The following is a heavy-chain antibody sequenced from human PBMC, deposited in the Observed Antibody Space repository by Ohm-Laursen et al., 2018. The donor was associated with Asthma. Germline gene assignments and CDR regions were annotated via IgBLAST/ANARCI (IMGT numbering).Heavy chain of an antibody. J-gene: IGHJ6*02. CDR2: ISSKSSTI. CDR1: GFTFSTYS. D-gene: IGHD2-2*01. CDR3: ARDSADCSSTSCYYYYGMDV. Sequence: SLRLACTAYGFTFSTYSMHWVRQAPGKGLEWVSFISSKSSTIYSANTVKGRFTVSRDNAKNSLYLQMNSLRAEDTAVYYCARDSADCSSTSCYYYYGMDVWGQGTTVTVSS. V-gene: IGHV3-48*04.